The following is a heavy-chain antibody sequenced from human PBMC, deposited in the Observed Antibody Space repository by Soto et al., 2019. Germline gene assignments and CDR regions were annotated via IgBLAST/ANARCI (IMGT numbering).Heavy chain of an antibody. CDR3: ARDLDTMIGVVTRPGLYYGMDV. J-gene: IGHJ6*02. D-gene: IGHD3-22*01. Sequence: QVQLVQSGAEVKKPGASVKVSCKASGYTFTSYGINWVRQAPGQGLEWMGWISAYNGNTNYAQKLQGTVTMTTDTSTSTAYMELRSLRSDDTAVYYCARDLDTMIGVVTRPGLYYGMDVWGQGTTVTVSS. CDR2: ISAYNGNT. V-gene: IGHV1-18*01. CDR1: GYTFTSYG.